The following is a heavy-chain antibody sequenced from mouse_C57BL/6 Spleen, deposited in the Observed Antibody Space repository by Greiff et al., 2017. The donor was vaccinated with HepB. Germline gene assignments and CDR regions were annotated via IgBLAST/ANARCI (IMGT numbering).Heavy chain of an antibody. CDR3: ARFITTVVASPLFDY. CDR2: IYPGDGDT. J-gene: IGHJ2*01. CDR1: GYAFSSSW. D-gene: IGHD1-1*01. V-gene: IGHV1-82*01. Sequence: QVQLQQSGPELVKPGASVKISCKASGYAFSSSWMNWVKQRPGKGLEWIGRIYPGDGDTNYNGKFKGKATLTADKSSSTAYMQLSSLTSEDSAVYFCARFITTVVASPLFDYWGQGTTLTVSS.